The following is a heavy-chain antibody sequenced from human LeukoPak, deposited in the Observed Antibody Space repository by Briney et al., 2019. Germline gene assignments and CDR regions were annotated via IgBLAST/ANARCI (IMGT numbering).Heavy chain of an antibody. J-gene: IGHJ3*02. CDR3: AREYYDSSDDVFDI. CDR1: GGSISRYH. CDR2: IYYSGST. Sequence: SETPSLTCTVSGGSISRYHWSWIRQPPGKGLEWIGYIYYSGSTNYNPSLKSRVTISVDTSKNQISLKLSSVTAADTAVYYCAREYYDSSDDVFDIWGQGTMVTVSS. D-gene: IGHD3-22*01. V-gene: IGHV4-59*01.